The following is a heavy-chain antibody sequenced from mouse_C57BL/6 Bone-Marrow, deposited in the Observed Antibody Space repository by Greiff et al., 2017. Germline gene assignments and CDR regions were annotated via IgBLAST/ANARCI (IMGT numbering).Heavy chain of an antibody. CDR3: ARELELGY. J-gene: IGHJ2*01. D-gene: IGHD4-1*01. CDR1: GYTFTDYY. V-gene: IGHV1-26*01. CDR2: INPNNGGT. Sequence: EVQLQQSGPELVKPGASVKISCQASGYTFTDYYMNWVKQSHGKSLEWIGDINPNNGGTSYNQKFKGTATLTVDKSYSTAYMELRRLTSEDSAVYNSARELELGYWGQGTTLTVSS.